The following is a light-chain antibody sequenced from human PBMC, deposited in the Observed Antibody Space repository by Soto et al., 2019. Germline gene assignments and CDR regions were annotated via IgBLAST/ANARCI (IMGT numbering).Light chain of an antibody. J-gene: IGLJ3*02. Sequence: QSVLSQPASVSGSPGQSITISCTGTSNDVGYYNYVSWYQQHPGQAPKLMISEVTTRPSGVSDRFSGSKSGNTASLTISRLQAEDEAHYYCSSYTTAYTQVFGGETKLTVL. CDR1: SNDVGYYNY. CDR2: EVT. CDR3: SSYTTAYTQV. V-gene: IGLV2-14*01.